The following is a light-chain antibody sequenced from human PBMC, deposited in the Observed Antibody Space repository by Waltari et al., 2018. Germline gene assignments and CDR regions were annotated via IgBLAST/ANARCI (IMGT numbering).Light chain of an antibody. CDR2: GAS. CDR1: QSVSSN. V-gene: IGKV3-15*01. CDR3: QQYNNWPPTWT. J-gene: IGKJ1*01. Sequence: EIVMTPSPATRSFSPGEIATLSCSASQSVSSNLAWYQQKPGQAPRLLIYGASTRATGIPARFSGSGSGTEFTLTISSMQSEDFAVYYCQQYNNWPPTWTFGQGTKVEIK.